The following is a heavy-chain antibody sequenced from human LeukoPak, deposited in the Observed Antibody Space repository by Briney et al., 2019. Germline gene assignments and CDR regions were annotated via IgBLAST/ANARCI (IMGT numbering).Heavy chain of an antibody. Sequence: NPGGSLRLSCAASGFTFSSYAMSWVRKAPGKGLEWVSYISSSSSTIYYADSVKGRFTISRDNAKNSLYPQMNSLRAEDTAVYYCARDPNSGYDSDAFDIWGQGTMVTVSS. CDR3: ARDPNSGYDSDAFDI. J-gene: IGHJ3*02. CDR2: ISSSSSTI. V-gene: IGHV3-48*04. D-gene: IGHD5-12*01. CDR1: GFTFSSYA.